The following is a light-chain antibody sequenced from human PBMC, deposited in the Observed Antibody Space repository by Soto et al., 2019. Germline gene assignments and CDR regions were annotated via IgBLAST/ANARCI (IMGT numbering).Light chain of an antibody. Sequence: QPVLTQPPSVSGAPGQRVTISCTGSSSNIGAGYDVHWYQQLPGTAPKLLIYGNSNRPSGVPDRFSGSKSGTSASLAITGLQAEDEADYYCQSYESSLSVGVFGGGTKLTVL. CDR3: QSYESSLSVGV. J-gene: IGLJ2*01. CDR1: SSNIGAGYD. V-gene: IGLV1-40*01. CDR2: GNS.